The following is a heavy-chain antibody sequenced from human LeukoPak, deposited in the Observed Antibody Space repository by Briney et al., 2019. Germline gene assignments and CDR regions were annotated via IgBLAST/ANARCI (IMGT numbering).Heavy chain of an antibody. J-gene: IGHJ4*02. CDR3: ARDRVPAAPSYFDY. V-gene: IGHV1-69*05. CDR2: IIPIFGTA. D-gene: IGHD2-2*01. Sequence: VASVNVSCKASRGTFSSYAIIWVRQAPGQELDWMGGIIPIFGTANCAQKFKGRVTITTDESTSTAYMELSSLRSEDTAVYYCARDRVPAAPSYFDYWGQGTLVTVSS. CDR1: RGTFSSYA.